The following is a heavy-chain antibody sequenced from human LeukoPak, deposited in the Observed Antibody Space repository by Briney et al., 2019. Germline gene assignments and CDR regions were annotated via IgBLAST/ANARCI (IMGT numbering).Heavy chain of an antibody. Sequence: SETLSLTCAVYGGSFSIYYWSWIRQPPGKGLEWIGDINHSGSTNYNPSLKSRVTISIDTSKNQFSLKLSSVTAADTAMYYCTRGAFYYDTSVLERVWYFDYWGQGTLVTVSS. V-gene: IGHV4-34*01. J-gene: IGHJ4*02. D-gene: IGHD3-22*01. CDR1: GGSFSIYY. CDR2: INHSGST. CDR3: TRGAFYYDTSVLERVWYFDY.